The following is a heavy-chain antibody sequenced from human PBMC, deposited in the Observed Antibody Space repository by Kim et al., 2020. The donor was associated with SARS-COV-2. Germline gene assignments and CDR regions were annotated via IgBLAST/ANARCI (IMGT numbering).Heavy chain of an antibody. CDR2: IYYSGST. V-gene: IGHV4-61*01. CDR1: GGSVTSDSNY. D-gene: IGHD3-10*01. J-gene: IGHJ6*02. CDR3: ARDRGDYYYYYGMDV. Sequence: SETLSLTCTVSGGSVTSDSNYWSWIRQPPGKGLEWIGYIYYSGSTNYNPSLKSRVTISLDTSKNQFSLRLNSVTAADTAIYYCARDRGDYYYYYGMDVWGQGTTVTVSS.